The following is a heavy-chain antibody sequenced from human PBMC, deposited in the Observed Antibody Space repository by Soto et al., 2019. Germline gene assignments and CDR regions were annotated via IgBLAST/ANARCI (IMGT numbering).Heavy chain of an antibody. J-gene: IGHJ4*02. CDR2: IYYSGST. D-gene: IGHD3-10*01. CDR3: ARAKLLLWFGELYY. CDR1: GGSISSGGYY. Sequence: QVQLQESGPGLVKPSQTLSLTCTVSGGSISSGGYYWSWIRQHPGKGLEWIGYIYYSGSTYYNPSVKSRVTIAVDTAKHQSSLKPSSVTAADTALYYCARAKLLLWFGELYYRGQGTLVTVSS. V-gene: IGHV4-31*03.